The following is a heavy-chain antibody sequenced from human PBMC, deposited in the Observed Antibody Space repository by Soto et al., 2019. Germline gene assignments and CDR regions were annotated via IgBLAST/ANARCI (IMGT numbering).Heavy chain of an antibody. CDR3: ARVAITLIRGLKVDFYSMDV. CDR2: ISVYNGNK. V-gene: IGHV1-18*01. J-gene: IGHJ6*02. D-gene: IGHD3-10*01. CDR1: GYTFNNYG. Sequence: GASVKVSCKASGYTFNNYGITWVRQAPGQGLEWLGWISVYNGNKNYAKKVQGRVSMTADTSTSTAHMELRSLQSDDTAVYFCARVAITLIRGLKVDFYSMDVWGQGTTVTVSS.